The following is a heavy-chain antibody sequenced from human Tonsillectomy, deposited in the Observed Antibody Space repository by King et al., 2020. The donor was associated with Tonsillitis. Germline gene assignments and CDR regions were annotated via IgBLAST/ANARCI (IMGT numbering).Heavy chain of an antibody. D-gene: IGHD3-3*01. CDR3: AKDYDFWSGSYFDY. V-gene: IGHV3-30*18. CDR1: GFTFSSYG. Sequence: QLVQSGGGVVQPGRSLRLSCAASGFTFSSYGMHWVRQAPGKGLEWVAVISYEGRNKYYADSVKGRFTISRDNSKNTMYLQMKSLRAEDTAVYYCAKDYDFWSGSYFDYWGQGTLVTVSS. J-gene: IGHJ4*02. CDR2: ISYEGRNK.